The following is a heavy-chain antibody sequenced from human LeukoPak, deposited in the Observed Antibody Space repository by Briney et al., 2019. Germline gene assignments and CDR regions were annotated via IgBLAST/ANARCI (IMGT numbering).Heavy chain of an antibody. D-gene: IGHD3-10*01. J-gene: IGHJ4*02. CDR3: AREVRAVSGSYQDY. CDR2: IYHSGST. Sequence: SETLSLTCAVSGGSISSGGYSWSWIRQPPGKGLEWIGYIYHSGSTYYNPSLKSRITMSVDSSKNQFSLKLSSVTAADTAVYYCAREVRAVSGSYQDYWGQGTLVTVSS. CDR1: GGSISSGGYS. V-gene: IGHV4-30-2*05.